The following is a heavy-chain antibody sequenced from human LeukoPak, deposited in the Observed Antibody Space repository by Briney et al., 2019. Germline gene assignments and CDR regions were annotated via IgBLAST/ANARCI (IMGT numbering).Heavy chain of an antibody. CDR2: INHSGST. D-gene: IGHD5-18*01. V-gene: IGHV4-34*01. CDR1: GGSFSGYY. Sequence: SETLSLTCAVYGGSFSGYYWSWIRQPPGKGLEWIGEINHSGSTYYNPSLKSRVTISVDTSKNQFSLKLSSVTAADTAVYYCARQFYTAIVLFWFDPWGLGTLATVSS. J-gene: IGHJ5*02. CDR3: ARQFYTAIVLFWFDP.